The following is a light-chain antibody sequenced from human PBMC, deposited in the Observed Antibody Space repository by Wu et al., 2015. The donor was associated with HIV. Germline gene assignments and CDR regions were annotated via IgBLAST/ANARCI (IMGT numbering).Light chain of an antibody. V-gene: IGKV3-11*01. CDR3: QQRSNWPLT. Sequence: EIVMTQSPATLSVSPGEGATLSCRASESVTSNLAWYQHRPGQAPRLLIYGASIRANGIPARFSGSGSGTDFTLTISSLEPEDFAIYYCQQRSNWPLTFGQGTRLEI. J-gene: IGKJ5*01. CDR1: ESVTSN. CDR2: GAS.